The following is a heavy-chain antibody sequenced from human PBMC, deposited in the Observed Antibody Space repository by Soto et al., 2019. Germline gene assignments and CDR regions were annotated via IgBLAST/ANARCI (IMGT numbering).Heavy chain of an antibody. CDR3: ARHLTYYDYVWGSYRFGWFDP. D-gene: IGHD3-16*02. CDR2: IYPGDSDT. CDR1: GYSFTSYW. V-gene: IGHV5-51*01. J-gene: IGHJ5*02. Sequence: GESLKISCKGSGYSFTSYWIGWVRQMPGKGLEWMGIIYPGDSDTRYSPSFQGQVTISADKSISTAYLQWSSLKASDTAMYYCARHLTYYDYVWGSYRFGWFDPWGQGTLVTVSS.